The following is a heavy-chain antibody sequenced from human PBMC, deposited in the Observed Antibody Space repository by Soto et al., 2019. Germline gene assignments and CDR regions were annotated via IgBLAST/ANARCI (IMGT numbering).Heavy chain of an antibody. D-gene: IGHD1-7*01. CDR3: TTGSTVTTLGSYYYYGMDV. Sequence: GGSLRLSCAASGFTFSNAWMNWVRQAPGKGLEWVGRIKSKTDGGTTDYAAPVKGRFTISRDDSKNTLYLQMNSLKTEDTAVYYCTTGSTVTTLGSYYYYGMDVSGQGTTVTVSS. CDR1: GFTFSNAW. CDR2: IKSKTDGGTT. V-gene: IGHV3-15*07. J-gene: IGHJ6*02.